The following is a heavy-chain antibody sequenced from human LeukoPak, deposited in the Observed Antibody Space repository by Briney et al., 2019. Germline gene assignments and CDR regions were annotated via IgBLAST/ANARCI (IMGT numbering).Heavy chain of an antibody. D-gene: IGHD3-10*01. Sequence: SETLSLTCSVSGVSITSNYWSWIRQPPGKGLEWLRYTHHSGATSYNPSLKSRVTISVDTSKNQFSLKLSSVTAADTAVYYCARGQSGSAHKFNKGCYMDVWGKGTTVTVSS. J-gene: IGHJ6*03. CDR2: THHSGAT. CDR1: GVSITSNY. V-gene: IGHV4-59*12. CDR3: ARGQSGSAHKFNKGCYMDV.